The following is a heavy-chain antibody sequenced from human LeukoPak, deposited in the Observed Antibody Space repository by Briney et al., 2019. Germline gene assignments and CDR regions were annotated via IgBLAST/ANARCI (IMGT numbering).Heavy chain of an antibody. V-gene: IGHV1-18*01. CDR2: ISAYNGNT. Sequence: ASVKVSCKASVYTFTSYGISWVRQAPGQGLEWMGWISAYNGNTNYAQKLQGRVTMTTDTSTSTAYMELRSLRSDDTAVYYCARVNFGSGWINWFDPWGQGTLVTVSS. D-gene: IGHD6-19*01. J-gene: IGHJ5*02. CDR1: VYTFTSYG. CDR3: ARVNFGSGWINWFDP.